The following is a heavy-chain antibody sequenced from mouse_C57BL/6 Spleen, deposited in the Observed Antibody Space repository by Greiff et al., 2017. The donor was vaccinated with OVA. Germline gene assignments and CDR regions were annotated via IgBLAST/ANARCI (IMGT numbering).Heavy chain of an antibody. CDR2: INPSTGGT. Sequence: VQLKESGPELVKPGASVKISCKASGYSFTGYYMNWVKQSPEKSLEWIGEINPSTGGTTYNQKFKAKATLTVDKSSSTAYMQLKSLTSEDSAVYYCARGGFRTLYYFDYWGQGTTLTVSS. D-gene: IGHD6-1*01. V-gene: IGHV1-42*01. J-gene: IGHJ2*01. CDR3: ARGGFRTLYYFDY. CDR1: GYSFTGYY.